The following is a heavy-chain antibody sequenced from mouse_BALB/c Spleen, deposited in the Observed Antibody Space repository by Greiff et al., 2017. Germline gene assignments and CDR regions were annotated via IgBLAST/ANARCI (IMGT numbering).Heavy chain of an antibody. Sequence: QVQLQQSGAELVRPGSSVKISCKASGYAFSSYWMNWVKQRPGQGLEWIGQIYPGDGDTNYNGKFKGKATLTADKSSSTAYMQLSSLTSEDSAVYICARGATGTRGAMDDWGQGTSVTVSS. CDR1: GYAFSSYW. D-gene: IGHD2-14*01. J-gene: IGHJ4*01. CDR2: IYPGDGDT. V-gene: IGHV1-80*01. CDR3: ARGATGTRGAMDD.